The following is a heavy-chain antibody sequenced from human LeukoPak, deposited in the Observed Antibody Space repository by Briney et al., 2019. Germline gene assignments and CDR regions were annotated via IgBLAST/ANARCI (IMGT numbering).Heavy chain of an antibody. CDR1: GFTFSNYW. D-gene: IGHD2-2*02. CDR2: IKQDGSEK. J-gene: IGHJ4*02. V-gene: IGHV3-7*01. Sequence: GGSLRLSCAASGFTFSNYWMSWVRQAPGKGLEWVANIKQDGSEKYYVDSVKGRFTTSRDNAKNSMYLQMNSLRAEDTAVYYCATDGGYCSSTSCYRGDYFDFWGQGTLVTVSS. CDR3: ATDGGYCSSTSCYRGDYFDF.